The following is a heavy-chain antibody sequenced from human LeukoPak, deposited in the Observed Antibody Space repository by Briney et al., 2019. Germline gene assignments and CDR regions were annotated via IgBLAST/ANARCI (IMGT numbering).Heavy chain of an antibody. V-gene: IGHV3-73*01. D-gene: IGHD3-10*01. Sequence: GGSLRLSCAASGFTFSGSAMHWVRQASGKGLEWVGRIRSKANSYATAYAASVKGRFTISRDDSKNTAYLQMNSLKTEDTAVYYCARVSMVRRYNWFDPWGQGTLVTVSS. CDR2: IRSKANSYAT. CDR1: GFTFSGSA. J-gene: IGHJ5*02. CDR3: ARVSMVRRYNWFDP.